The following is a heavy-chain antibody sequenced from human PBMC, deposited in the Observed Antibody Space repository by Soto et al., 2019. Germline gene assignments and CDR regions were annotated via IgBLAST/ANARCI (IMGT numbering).Heavy chain of an antibody. D-gene: IGHD5-12*01. V-gene: IGHV4-59*01. J-gene: IGHJ4*01. Sequence: AETLTLTGIVSGGSISGYFWSWIRQPPGKGLEWIGHIYYYVNTNYKPSLESRLTFSVDTSKNQFSLNLRSVTAAGTAVYYCARARSGYNIDACDRWVQDTLVTVSS. CDR3: ARARSGYNIDACDR. CDR1: GGSISGYF. CDR2: IYYYVNT.